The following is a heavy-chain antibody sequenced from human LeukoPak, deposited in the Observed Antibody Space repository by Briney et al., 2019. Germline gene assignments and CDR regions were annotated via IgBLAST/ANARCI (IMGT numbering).Heavy chain of an antibody. D-gene: IGHD5-12*01. CDR1: EYSFTTYW. CDR2: IDPSDSYT. Sequence: KPGESLKISCKGSEYSFTTYWISLVRQMPGKGLEWMGRIDPSDSYTNYSPSFQGHVSISADKSISAAYLQWSSLKASDTAMYYCARHGKVATIGFDFWGQGTLVTVSS. V-gene: IGHV5-10-1*01. CDR3: ARHGKVATIGFDF. J-gene: IGHJ4*02.